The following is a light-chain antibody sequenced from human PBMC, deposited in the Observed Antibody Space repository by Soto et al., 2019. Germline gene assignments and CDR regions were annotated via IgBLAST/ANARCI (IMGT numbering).Light chain of an antibody. Sequence: EIVLTQSPATLSLSPGEGATLSCRASQSVSTYLGWYQQKPGQAPRLLIYDASNRATGVPARFSGSGSGTDFTLIISSVEPEDFAVYYCQQRSEWQEITFGPGTKVDIK. CDR3: QQRSEWQEIT. CDR1: QSVSTY. CDR2: DAS. J-gene: IGKJ3*01. V-gene: IGKV3-11*01.